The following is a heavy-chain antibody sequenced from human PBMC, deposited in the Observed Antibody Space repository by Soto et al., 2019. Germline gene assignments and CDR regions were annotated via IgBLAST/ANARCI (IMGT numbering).Heavy chain of an antibody. CDR3: APYVRGPTFYFDS. J-gene: IGHJ4*02. CDR2: ISDTGDDT. V-gene: IGHV3-23*01. CDR1: GFSFRTYA. D-gene: IGHD3-10*02. Sequence: EVQLLESGGGLVQPGGSLRLSCAASGFSFRTYAMSWVRQAPGQGLEWVSVISDTGDDTYYADSVKGRFTISRDRSRNTLYLRMNSLRAEDTAVYYCAPYVRGPTFYFDSWGQGTLVTVAS.